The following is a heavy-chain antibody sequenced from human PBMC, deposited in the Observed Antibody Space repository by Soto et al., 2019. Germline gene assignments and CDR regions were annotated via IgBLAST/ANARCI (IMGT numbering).Heavy chain of an antibody. J-gene: IGHJ4*02. D-gene: IGHD6-19*01. CDR3: AHRRESSGWYLLDFDY. V-gene: IGHV2-5*02. CDR1: GFSLSTSGVG. CDR2: IYWDDDK. Sequence: QNTLKESGPTLVKPTQTLTLTCTFSGFSLSTSGVGVGWIRQPPGKALEWLALIYWDDDKRYSPSLKIRLTITNDTSKNQVVLTMTNMDPVDTATYYCAHRRESSGWYLLDFDYWGQGTLVTVSS.